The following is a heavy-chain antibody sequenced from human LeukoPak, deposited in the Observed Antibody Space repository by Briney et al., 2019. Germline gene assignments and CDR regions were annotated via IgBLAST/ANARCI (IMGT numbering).Heavy chain of an antibody. CDR3: ARGPYGDYVSYYGVDV. V-gene: IGHV3-48*01. J-gene: IGHJ6*02. D-gene: IGHD4-17*01. Sequence: GGSLRLSCAASGFTFSAYSMHWVRQAPGMGLEWVAYISSSWTTIFYTDSVKGRFTIIRDNARTSLFLQMNSLRVEDTAVYYCARGPYGDYVSYYGVDVWGQGTTVTVS. CDR1: GFTFSAYS. CDR2: ISSSWTTI.